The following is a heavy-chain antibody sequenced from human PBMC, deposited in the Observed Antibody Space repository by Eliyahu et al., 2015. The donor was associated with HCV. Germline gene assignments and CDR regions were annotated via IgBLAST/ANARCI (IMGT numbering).Heavy chain of an antibody. CDR3: VKNSTRILPGEKAGSFDP. Sequence: QVQLQESGPGLVKPSETLSLTCSVSXSSISNNXYWGWIRQSPGRGLEWIGSIHXSGSIYESGSTYYNPSLKRRVTISADTSKNQLFLKLSSVTAADTAVYFCVKNSTRILPGEKAGSFDPWGQGTLVTVSS. CDR1: XSSISNNXY. J-gene: IGHJ5*02. D-gene: IGHD2-2*01. CDR2: IHXSGSIYESGST. V-gene: IGHV4-38-2*02.